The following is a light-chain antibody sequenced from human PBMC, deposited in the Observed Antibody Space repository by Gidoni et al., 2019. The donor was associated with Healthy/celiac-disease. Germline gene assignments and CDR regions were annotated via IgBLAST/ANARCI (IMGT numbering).Light chain of an antibody. CDR2: AAS. J-gene: IGKJ1*01. CDR3: HHSYSTPWT. V-gene: IGKV1-39*01. CDR1: QSITNF. Sequence: DIQMTQSPSSLSASVGDRVTITCRASQSITNFLNWYKQKPGKAPKVLIYAASSLQSGVPSRFSGSGSGTDFTLTISSLQPEDFATYYCHHSYSTPWTFGQGTKVEVK.